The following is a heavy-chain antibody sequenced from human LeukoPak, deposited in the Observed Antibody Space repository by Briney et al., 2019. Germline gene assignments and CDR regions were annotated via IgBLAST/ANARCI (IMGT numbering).Heavy chain of an antibody. CDR2: ISGSGDNT. V-gene: IGHV3-23*01. J-gene: IGHJ6*01. CDR1: GFTFSGFA. Sequence: GGSLRLSCAASGFTFSGFAMRWVRRTPGKGVEWVSGISGSGDNTLYAASVKGRFTISRDNSKNTLYLEMNSLRVEDTAIYYCAKMKGHPLPKYYMDVWGQGTTVTVSS. CDR3: AKMKGHPLPKYYMDV. D-gene: IGHD2/OR15-2a*01.